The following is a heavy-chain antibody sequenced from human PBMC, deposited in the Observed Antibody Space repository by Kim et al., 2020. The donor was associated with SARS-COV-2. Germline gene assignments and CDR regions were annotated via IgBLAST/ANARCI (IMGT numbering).Heavy chain of an antibody. CDR2: IIPIFGTA. Sequence: SVKVSCKASGGTFSSYAISWVRQAPGQGLEWMGGIIPIFGTANYAQKFQGRVTITADESTSTAYMELSSLRSEDTAVYYCARTPGTRYCSSTSCYRTLGKINWFDPWGQGTLVTVSS. D-gene: IGHD2-2*02. J-gene: IGHJ5*02. V-gene: IGHV1-69*13. CDR1: GGTFSSYA. CDR3: ARTPGTRYCSSTSCYRTLGKINWFDP.